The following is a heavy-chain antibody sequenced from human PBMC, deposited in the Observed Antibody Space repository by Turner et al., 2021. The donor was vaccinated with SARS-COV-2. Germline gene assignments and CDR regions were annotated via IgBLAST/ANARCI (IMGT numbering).Heavy chain of an antibody. Sequence: EAQLFGSGGGLVKRGVSLRHFCAASRFTLSSFCMTWVCQAPGKSLDWVSTIGSASSYLYFAESVKGRFTMTRDNAKNSVYLQMNSLRSEDTAVYYCARSGHEFWGGYYSPGEYSGMDVWGQGTTVTVSS. D-gene: IGHD3-3*01. V-gene: IGHV3-21*02. CDR1: RFTLSSFC. J-gene: IGHJ6*02. CDR3: ARSGHEFWGGYYSPGEYSGMDV. CDR2: IGSASSYL.